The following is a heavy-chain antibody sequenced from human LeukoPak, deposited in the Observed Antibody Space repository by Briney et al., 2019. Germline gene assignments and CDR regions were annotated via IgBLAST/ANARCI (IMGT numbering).Heavy chain of an antibody. D-gene: IGHD2-15*01. V-gene: IGHV4-59*01. CDR3: ARDGAAWGYGMDV. CDR1: GGSISSYY. J-gene: IGHJ6*02. CDR2: IYYSGGT. Sequence: SETLSLTCTVSGGSISSYYWSWIRQPPGRGLEWIGYIYYSGGTNYNPSLKSRVTISVDTSKDQFSLKLSSVTAADTAVYYCARDGAAWGYGMDVWGQGTTVTVSS.